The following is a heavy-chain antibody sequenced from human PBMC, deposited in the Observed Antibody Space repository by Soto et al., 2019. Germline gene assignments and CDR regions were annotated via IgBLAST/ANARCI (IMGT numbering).Heavy chain of an antibody. Sequence: SETLSLTCTVSGGSVSSGSYYWSWIRQPPGKGLEWIGYIYYSGSTNYNPSLKSRVTISVDTSKNQFSLKLSSVTAADTAVYYFASIYDSSGYYYGNNWFDPWGQGTLVTVSS. J-gene: IGHJ5*02. CDR2: IYYSGST. CDR1: GGSVSSGSYY. D-gene: IGHD3-22*01. V-gene: IGHV4-61*01. CDR3: ASIYDSSGYYYGNNWFDP.